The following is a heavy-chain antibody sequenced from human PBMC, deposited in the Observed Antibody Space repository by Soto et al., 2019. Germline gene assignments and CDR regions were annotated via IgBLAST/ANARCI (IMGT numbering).Heavy chain of an antibody. D-gene: IGHD6-13*01. V-gene: IGHV1-69*06. CDR3: ATVDISTWIDGMDV. CDR2: TFPMFGKA. J-gene: IGHJ6*02. Sequence: ASVKVSCKASGGTFSSYAISWVRQAPGQGLEWMGGTFPMFGKANYAQKFQGRVTISADKSTSTAYMELSSLTSEDTAVYYCATVDISTWIDGMDVWGQGTTVTVSS. CDR1: GGTFSSYA.